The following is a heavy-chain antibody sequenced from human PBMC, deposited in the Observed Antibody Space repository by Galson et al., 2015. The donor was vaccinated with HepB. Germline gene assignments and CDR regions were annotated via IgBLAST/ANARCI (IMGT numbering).Heavy chain of an antibody. J-gene: IGHJ4*02. V-gene: IGHV6-1*01. CDR1: GDSVSSNRAT. CDR2: TYYRSKWHN. D-gene: IGHD6-6*01. CDR3: ARWARTRYTNSAGDYLDS. Sequence: CAISGDSVSSNRATWNWVRQSPSRGLEWLGRTYYRSKWHNDYAISFESRIAINPDTSKNQFSLQLNSVTPEDTAMYYCARWARTRYTNSAGDYLDSWGQGTLVTVSS.